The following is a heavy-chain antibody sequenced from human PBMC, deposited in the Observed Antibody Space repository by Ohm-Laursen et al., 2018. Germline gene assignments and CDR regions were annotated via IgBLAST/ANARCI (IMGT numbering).Heavy chain of an antibody. Sequence: SETLSLTCTVSGGSISSSSYYWGWIRQPPGKGLEWIGSIYYSGSTYYNPSLKSRVTISVDTSKNQFSLKLSSVTAADTAVYYCARQAYGPGEGYGMDVWGQGTTVTVSS. V-gene: IGHV4-39*01. D-gene: IGHD3-10*01. CDR3: ARQAYGPGEGYGMDV. J-gene: IGHJ6*02. CDR1: GGSISSSSYY. CDR2: IYYSGST.